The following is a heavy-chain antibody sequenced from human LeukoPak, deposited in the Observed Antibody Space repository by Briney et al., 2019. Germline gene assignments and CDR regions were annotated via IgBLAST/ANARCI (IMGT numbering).Heavy chain of an antibody. D-gene: IGHD6-19*01. Sequence: SETLSLTCAVYGGSFSGYYWSWIRQPPGKGLEWIGEINHSGSTYYNPSLKSRVTISVDTSKNQFSLKLSSVTAADTAVYYCAREGYSSGWDVFEVTLNYYYYYMDVWGKGTTVTVSS. CDR3: AREGYSSGWDVFEVTLNYYYYYMDV. J-gene: IGHJ6*03. V-gene: IGHV4-34*01. CDR1: GGSFSGYY. CDR2: INHSGST.